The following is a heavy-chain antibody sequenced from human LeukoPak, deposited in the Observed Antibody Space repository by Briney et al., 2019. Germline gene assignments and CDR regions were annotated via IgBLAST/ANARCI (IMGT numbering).Heavy chain of an antibody. Sequence: ESGPTLVKPTQTLTLTCTFSGFSLSTSGVGVGWIRQPPGKALEWLALIYWNDDKRYSPSLKSRLTITKDTSKNQVVLTMTNMDPVDTATYYCAHSEDYGDYQNWFDPWGQGTLVTVSS. CDR1: GFSLSTSGVG. V-gene: IGHV2-5*01. D-gene: IGHD4-17*01. J-gene: IGHJ5*02. CDR2: IYWNDDK. CDR3: AHSEDYGDYQNWFDP.